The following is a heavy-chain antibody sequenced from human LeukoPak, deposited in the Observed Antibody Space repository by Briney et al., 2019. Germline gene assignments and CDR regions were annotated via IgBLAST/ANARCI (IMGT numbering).Heavy chain of an antibody. Sequence: GGSLRLSCAASGFTFSSYWMTWVREAPGKGLEWVAHVKPDGSEKSYVDSVKGRFTISRDNAQNSLYLQMNSLRAEDTAVYYCARDRGYYVFDYWGQGTLVTVSS. V-gene: IGHV3-7*01. CDR1: GFTFSSYW. D-gene: IGHD3-22*01. CDR3: ARDRGYYVFDY. J-gene: IGHJ4*02. CDR2: VKPDGSEK.